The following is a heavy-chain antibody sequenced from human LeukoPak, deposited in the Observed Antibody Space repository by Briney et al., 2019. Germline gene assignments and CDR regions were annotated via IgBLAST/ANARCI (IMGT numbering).Heavy chain of an antibody. CDR1: GGSISSSSYY. CDR3: ARDHGSGWTWAYDY. D-gene: IGHD6-19*01. V-gene: IGHV4-61*01. J-gene: IGHJ4*02. CDR2: IYYSGST. Sequence: SETLSLTCIVSGGSISSSSYYWGWIRQPPGKGLEWIGYIYYSGSTNYNPSLKSRVTISVDTSKNQFSLKLSSVTAADTAVYYCARDHGSGWTWAYDYWGQGTLVTVSS.